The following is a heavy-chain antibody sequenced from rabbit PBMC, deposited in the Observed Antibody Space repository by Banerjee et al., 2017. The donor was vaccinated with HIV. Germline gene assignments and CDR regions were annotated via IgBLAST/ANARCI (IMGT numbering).Heavy chain of an antibody. J-gene: IGHJ4*01. Sequence: QEQLVESGGGLVQPEGSLTLTCKASGSDISSNAMCWVRQAPGKGLELIACIYSSNGDKWYASWVNGRFTISKTSSTTVTLQMTSLTAADTATYFCARDWADSNGYSYAYDLNLWGPGTLVTVS. CDR3: ARDWADSNGYSYAYDLNL. CDR1: GSDISSNA. D-gene: IGHD6-1*01. CDR2: IYSSNGDK. V-gene: IGHV1S47*01.